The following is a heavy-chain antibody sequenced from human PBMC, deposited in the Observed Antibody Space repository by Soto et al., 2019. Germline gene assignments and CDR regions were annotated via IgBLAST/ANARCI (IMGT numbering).Heavy chain of an antibody. Sequence: QVQLVESGGGLVKPGGSLRLSCAVSGFTVSDHYMTWIRQAPGKGLEWVSYISGSGTYTNYADSVKGRFIISRDTAQNSLWLQINSLRAEDTAVYYCARSSGWRQVVGYKYGLDVWGQGTAVTVSS. CDR1: GFTVSDHY. V-gene: IGHV3-11*06. J-gene: IGHJ6*02. D-gene: IGHD3-22*01. CDR2: ISGSGTYT. CDR3: ARSSGWRQVVGYKYGLDV.